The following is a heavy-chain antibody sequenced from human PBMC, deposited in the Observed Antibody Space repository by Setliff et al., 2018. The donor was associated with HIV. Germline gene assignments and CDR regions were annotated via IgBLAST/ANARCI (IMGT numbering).Heavy chain of an antibody. V-gene: IGHV1-69*13. CDR3: ASYSGSYSFILHY. J-gene: IGHJ4*02. CDR1: GYTFTSCF. D-gene: IGHD1-26*01. CDR2: SIPLFGTT. Sequence: GASVKVSCKASGYTFTSCFMHWVRQAPGQGLEWMGWSIPLFGTTNYAQKFQGRVTITADESTSTAYMELSSLRSEDTAVYYCASYSGSYSFILHYWGQGTLVTVSS.